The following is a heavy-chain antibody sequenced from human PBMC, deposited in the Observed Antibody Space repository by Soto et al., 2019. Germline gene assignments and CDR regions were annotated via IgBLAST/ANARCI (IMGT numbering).Heavy chain of an antibody. D-gene: IGHD2-15*01. CDR3: GGGLHSCSVMAV. CDR1: RDGFASYD. CDR2: IGAQNGNK. J-gene: IGHJ6*02. Sequence: GASVKVCCKACRDGFASYDRRWVRQAPGQGLEWMAWIGAQNGNKNYTEKYQGRGTMTTETSTSTDYVEVRNLTSDDTAVGSCGGGLHSCSVMAVWRHGTTVPVS. V-gene: IGHV1-18*01.